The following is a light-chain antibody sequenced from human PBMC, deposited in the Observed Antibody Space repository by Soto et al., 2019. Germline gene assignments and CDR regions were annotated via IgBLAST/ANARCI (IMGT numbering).Light chain of an antibody. Sequence: EIVMTQSPATLSVSPGERATLSCRASQSVSTRLAWYQQKPDQAPRLLIYGASTRATGIPARFSGSGSGTEFTLTISSLQSEDFAVYHCQQYNNWPPEYTFGQGTKLEIK. CDR3: QQYNNWPPEYT. J-gene: IGKJ2*01. V-gene: IGKV3D-15*01. CDR2: GAS. CDR1: QSVSTR.